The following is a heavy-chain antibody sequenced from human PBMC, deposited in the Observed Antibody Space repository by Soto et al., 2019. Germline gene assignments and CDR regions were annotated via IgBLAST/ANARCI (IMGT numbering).Heavy chain of an antibody. V-gene: IGHV2-5*02. D-gene: IGHD2-15*01. CDR1: GFSLSTSGVS. J-gene: IGHJ4*02. CDR3: AHRHCSGGICQDFDY. Sequence: QITLKESGPTLVKPTQTLTLTCTFSGFSLSTSGVSVGWLRQPPGKALEWLALIYWDDDKRYSLSLKSRLTITKDTSKNQVVLTMTNMGPVDTATYYCAHRHCSGGICQDFDYWGQGTLVTVSS. CDR2: IYWDDDK.